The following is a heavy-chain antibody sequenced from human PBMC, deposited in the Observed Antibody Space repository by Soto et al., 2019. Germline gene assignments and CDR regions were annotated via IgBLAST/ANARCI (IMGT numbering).Heavy chain of an antibody. CDR3: ARDSAAPDY. CDR2: ISYDGSNK. J-gene: IGHJ4*02. D-gene: IGHD2-15*01. CDR1: GFTFSSYA. V-gene: IGHV3-30-3*01. Sequence: QPGGSLRLSCAASGFTFSSYAMHWVRQAPGKGLEWVAVISYDGSNKYYADSVKGRFTISRDNSKNTLYLQMNSRRAEDTAVYYCARDSAAPDYRGQGTLVTVSS.